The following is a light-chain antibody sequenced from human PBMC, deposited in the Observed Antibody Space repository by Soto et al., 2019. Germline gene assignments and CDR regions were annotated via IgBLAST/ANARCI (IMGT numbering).Light chain of an antibody. V-gene: IGLV2-14*03. CDR3: SSYTSSTSYV. CDR1: SSDVGGYNY. Sequence: QSALTQPASVSGSPGQSITISCTGTSSDVGGYNYVSWYQQHPGKAPKLVIYDVSNRPSGVSNRFSGSKSGDTASLTISGLQAEDEAVYYCSSYTSSTSYVFGTGTKVTVL. CDR2: DVS. J-gene: IGLJ1*01.